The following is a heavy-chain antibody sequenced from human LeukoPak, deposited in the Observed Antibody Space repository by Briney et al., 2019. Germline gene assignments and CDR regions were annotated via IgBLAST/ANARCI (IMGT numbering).Heavy chain of an antibody. J-gene: IGHJ4*02. D-gene: IGHD2-15*01. CDR1: GFTFSSYA. V-gene: IGHV3-23*01. Sequence: PGGSLRLSCAASGFTFSSYAMSWVRQAPEKGLEWISAISGSGGSTYYSDSVKGRFTISRDNSKNTLYLQMNSLRAEDTAVYYCVKSDIVVVIATTHFDYWGQGTLVTVSS. CDR3: VKSDIVVVIATTHFDY. CDR2: ISGSGGST.